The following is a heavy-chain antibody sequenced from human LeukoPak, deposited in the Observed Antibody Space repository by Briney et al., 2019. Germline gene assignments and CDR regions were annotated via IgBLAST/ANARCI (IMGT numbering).Heavy chain of an antibody. CDR1: VYTFTIYD. V-gene: IGHV1-8*03. Sequence: ASVTVSFTCSVYTFTIYDINWVGQAQGQGREGMGWMNTNSGKRGYAQKFQGRGNITRNTAISTAYMELSSLRSEDTAVYYCARGRSRRTMIVVVNLYYYYYMDVWGKGTTVTVSS. CDR2: MNTNSGKR. CDR3: ARGRSRRTMIVVVNLYYYYYMDV. J-gene: IGHJ6*03. D-gene: IGHD3-22*01.